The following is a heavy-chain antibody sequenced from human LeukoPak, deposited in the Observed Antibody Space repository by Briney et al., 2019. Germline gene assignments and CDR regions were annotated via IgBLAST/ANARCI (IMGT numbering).Heavy chain of an antibody. CDR3: ARGPPLNPGAYGSSGYYYFDY. D-gene: IGHD3-22*01. J-gene: IGHJ4*02. V-gene: IGHV4-34*01. CDR2: INYSGSP. Sequence: SETLSLTCAVDGGSFSGYYWTWIRQPPGKGLEWIGEINYSGSPNYNPSLKGRVTISIDTSKNQFSLKLSSVTAADTAMYYCARGPPLNPGAYGSSGYYYFDYWGQGILVTVSS. CDR1: GGSFSGYY.